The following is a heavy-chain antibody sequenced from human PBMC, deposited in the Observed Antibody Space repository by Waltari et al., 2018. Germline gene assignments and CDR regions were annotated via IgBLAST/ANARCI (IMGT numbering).Heavy chain of an antibody. CDR3: ARVRQIYSNGGMTDVFDI. V-gene: IGHV4-59*01. Sequence: QVQLQESGPGLVKPSETLSLTCSVSGGSMTDYYWSWIRQPPGKGLEWIGHVYYTGSTNYNPSLKSRVTISVDTSKNQFSLKLNSVISADTAVYYWARVRQIYSNGGMTDVFDIWGRGTLVSVSS. CDR1: GGSMTDYY. D-gene: IGHD6-19*01. CDR2: VYYTGST. J-gene: IGHJ3*02.